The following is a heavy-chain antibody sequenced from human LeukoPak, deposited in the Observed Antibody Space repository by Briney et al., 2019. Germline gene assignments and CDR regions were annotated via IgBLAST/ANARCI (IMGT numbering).Heavy chain of an antibody. CDR2: INTNTGNP. D-gene: IGHD3-10*01. J-gene: IGHJ5*02. CDR1: GYTFNTYS. Sequence: ASVKVSCKASGYTFNTYSMNWVRQAPGQGLEWMGWINTNTGNPTYAQGFTGRFVFSLDTSVSTAYLQISSLKTEDTAVYYCARERGFGELSEVWFDPWGQGTLSPSPQ. CDR3: ARERGFGELSEVWFDP. V-gene: IGHV7-4-1*02.